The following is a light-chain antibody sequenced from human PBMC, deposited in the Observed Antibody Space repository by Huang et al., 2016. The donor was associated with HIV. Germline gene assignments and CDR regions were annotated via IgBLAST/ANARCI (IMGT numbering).Light chain of an antibody. CDR3: QQRSNWPGIT. J-gene: IGKJ3*01. CDR1: QSVSSY. Sequence: EIVLTQSPATLSLFPGERATLSCRASQSVSSYLAWYQQKPGQAPGLLIYDASNRANGIPARFSGSGSGTDFTLTISSLEPEDCAVYYCQQRSNWPGITFGPGTKVDIK. V-gene: IGKV3-11*01. CDR2: DAS.